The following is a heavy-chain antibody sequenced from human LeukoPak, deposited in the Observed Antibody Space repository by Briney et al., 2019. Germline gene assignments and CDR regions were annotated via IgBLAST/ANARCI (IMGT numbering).Heavy chain of an antibody. Sequence: ASVKVSCKASGYTFTGYYMHWVRQAPGQGLEWMGWISAYNGNTNYAQKLQGRVTMTTDTSTSTAYMELRSLRSDDTAVYYCARDRGSNYYDRWGQGTLVTVSS. V-gene: IGHV1-18*04. CDR3: ARDRGSNYYDR. J-gene: IGHJ4*02. D-gene: IGHD3-22*01. CDR2: ISAYNGNT. CDR1: GYTFTGYY.